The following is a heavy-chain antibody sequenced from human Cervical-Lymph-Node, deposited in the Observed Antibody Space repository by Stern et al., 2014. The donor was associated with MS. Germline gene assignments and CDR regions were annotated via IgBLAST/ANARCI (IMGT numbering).Heavy chain of an antibody. CDR1: GFSFSDNY. CDR2: ISSASSYT. J-gene: IGHJ4*02. Sequence: VQLVESGGGLVKPGGSLRLSCAASGFSFSDNYMIWIRQAPGKGLEWVSYISSASSYTNYADSVKGRFAISRDNAKNLLFLQMNSLRAEDTAVYYCARIQRVAAAGLFDYWGQGTLVSVSS. V-gene: IGHV3-11*06. CDR3: ARIQRVAAAGLFDY. D-gene: IGHD6-13*01.